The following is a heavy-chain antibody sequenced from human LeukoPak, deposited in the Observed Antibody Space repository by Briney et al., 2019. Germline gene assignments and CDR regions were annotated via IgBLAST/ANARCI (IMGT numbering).Heavy chain of an antibody. D-gene: IGHD2-15*01. CDR1: GGTFSSYA. J-gene: IGHJ6*02. CDR3: ARDSGCSGGSCYGMDV. CDR2: ISAYNGNT. Sequence: GASVKVSCKASGGTFSSYAISWVRQAPGQGLEWMGWISAYNGNTNYAQKLQGRVTMTTDTSTSTAYMELRSLRSDDTAVYYCARDSGCSGGSCYGMDVWGQGTTVTVSS. V-gene: IGHV1-18*01.